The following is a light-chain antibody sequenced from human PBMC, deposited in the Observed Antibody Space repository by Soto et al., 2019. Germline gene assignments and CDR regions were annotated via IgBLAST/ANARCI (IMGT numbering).Light chain of an antibody. CDR2: QDD. J-gene: IGLJ3*02. CDR3: QAWDNSTGV. CDR1: KLGDKY. V-gene: IGLV3-1*01. Sequence: SYELTQPPSVSVSPGQTASITCSGDKLGDKYACWYQQKPGQSPVLVIYQDDKRPSGIPERFTGSNSGNTATLTIDRTQAMDEADYYCQAWDNSTGVFGGGTQLTVL.